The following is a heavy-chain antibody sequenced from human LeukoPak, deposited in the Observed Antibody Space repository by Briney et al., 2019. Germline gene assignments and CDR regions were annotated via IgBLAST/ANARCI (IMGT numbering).Heavy chain of an antibody. D-gene: IGHD3-10*01. CDR1: GGSFSGYY. Sequence: PSETLSLTCAVYGGSFSGYYWSWIRQPPGKGLEWIGEINHSGSTNYNPSLKSRVTISVDTSKNQFSLKLSSVTAADTAVYYCASVSMVQGVISHDAFDIWGQGTMVNVSS. V-gene: IGHV4-34*01. CDR3: ASVSMVQGVISHDAFDI. CDR2: INHSGST. J-gene: IGHJ3*02.